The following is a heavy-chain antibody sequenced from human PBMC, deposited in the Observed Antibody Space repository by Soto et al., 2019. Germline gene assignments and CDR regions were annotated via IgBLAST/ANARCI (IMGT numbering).Heavy chain of an antibody. CDR3: VRDRGYTGYDLGYY. CDR2: ISDDGSNK. D-gene: IGHD5-12*01. CDR1: GFPFSTYA. Sequence: GGSLRLSCAASGFPFSTYAMNWVRQAPGKGLEWVAGISDDGSNKYYADSVKGRFTISRENSKNTLSLQMNSLRAEDSAVYYCVRDRGYTGYDLGYYWGQGTLVNVS. J-gene: IGHJ4*02. V-gene: IGHV3-30-3*01.